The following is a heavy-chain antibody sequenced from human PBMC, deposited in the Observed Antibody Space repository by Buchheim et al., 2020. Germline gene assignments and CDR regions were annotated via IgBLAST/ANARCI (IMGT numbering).Heavy chain of an antibody. Sequence: QLQLQESGPGLVKPSETLSLTCTVSGGSISSSSYYWGWIRQPPGKGLEWIGSIYYSGSTYYNPSLKSRVTISVDTSKNQFSLKLSSVTAADTAVYYCARQFRRYSGSHPDPFDYWGQGTL. CDR3: ARQFRRYSGSHPDPFDY. J-gene: IGHJ4*02. CDR1: GGSISSSSYY. CDR2: IYYSGST. D-gene: IGHD1-26*01. V-gene: IGHV4-39*01.